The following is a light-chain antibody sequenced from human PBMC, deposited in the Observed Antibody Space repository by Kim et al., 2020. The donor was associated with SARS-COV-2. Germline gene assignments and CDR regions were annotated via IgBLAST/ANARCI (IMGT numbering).Light chain of an antibody. Sequence: KTVTHPRPRSRGRIASNCVQGYQPRPGRAPPTVIYEDNQRPSGVPDRFSGSIDSSSNSASLTISGLKTEDEADYYCQSYDSSNYVVFGGGTQLTVL. V-gene: IGLV6-57*03. CDR1: RGRIASNC. CDR3: QSYDSSNYVV. J-gene: IGLJ2*01. CDR2: EDN.